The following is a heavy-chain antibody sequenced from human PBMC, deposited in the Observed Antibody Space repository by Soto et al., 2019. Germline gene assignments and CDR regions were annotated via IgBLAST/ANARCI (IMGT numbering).Heavy chain of an antibody. Sequence: GGSLRLSCAASGFKFSNYAMSWVRQAPGKGLEWVSLISATGGGTYYADSVKGRFTISRDNSHNTLYLQVHSLTAEDTAVYYCAKDGRAGGNSAYYFAIWGQGAQVTVSS. CDR2: ISATGGGT. CDR1: GFKFSNYA. D-gene: IGHD1-26*01. V-gene: IGHV3-23*01. CDR3: AKDGRAGGNSAYYFAI. J-gene: IGHJ4*02.